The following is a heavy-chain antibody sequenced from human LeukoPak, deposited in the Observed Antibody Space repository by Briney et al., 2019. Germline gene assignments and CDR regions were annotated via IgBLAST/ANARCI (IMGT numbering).Heavy chain of an antibody. D-gene: IGHD6-13*01. Sequence: GASVTVCCKASEHTFTGFYMHGVRQSPGLGLEGMGCRNPFGGNTGYAQNFRGRITITPNTSISEAYIEPTSLRSEDTAVSYRARTQHLVLRSPLDPWGQGTLVTVSS. CDR3: ARTQHLVLRSPLDP. CDR2: RNPFGGNT. J-gene: IGHJ5*02. V-gene: IGHV1-8*03. CDR1: EHTFTGFY.